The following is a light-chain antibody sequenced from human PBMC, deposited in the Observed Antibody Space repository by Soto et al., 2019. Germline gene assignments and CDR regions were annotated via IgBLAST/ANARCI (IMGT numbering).Light chain of an antibody. J-gene: IGKJ5*01. Sequence: EIVMTQSPATLSVSPGERATLSCRASESVSRNLAWYQQKPGQAPRLLMYGSSIRATGIPARFSGSGSGTEFTLTISSLQSEDFAVYYCQQHNNWPPITCGQGTRREIK. CDR2: GSS. CDR3: QQHNNWPPIT. V-gene: IGKV3-15*01. CDR1: ESVSRN.